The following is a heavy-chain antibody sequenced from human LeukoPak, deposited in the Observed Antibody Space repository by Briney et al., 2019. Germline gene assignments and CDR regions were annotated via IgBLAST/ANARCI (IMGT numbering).Heavy chain of an antibody. V-gene: IGHV1-46*01. CDR3: ATGNWNYGPYYYYMDV. D-gene: IGHD1-7*01. CDR2: INPSGGST. Sequence: GASVKVSCKASGYTFTSYYMHWVRQAPGQGLEWMGIINPSGGSTSYAQKFQGRVTMTRDMSTSTVYMELSSLRSEDTAVYYCATGNWNYGPYYYYMDVWGKGTTVTVSS. J-gene: IGHJ6*03. CDR1: GYTFTSYY.